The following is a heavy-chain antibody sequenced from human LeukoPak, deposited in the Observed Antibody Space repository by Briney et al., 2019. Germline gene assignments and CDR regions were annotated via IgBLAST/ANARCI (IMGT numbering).Heavy chain of an antibody. Sequence: ASVKVSCKASGYTFTGYYMHWVRQPPGQGLEWMGWINPNSGGTNYAQKFQGRATMTRDTSISTAYMELSRLRSDGTAVYYCARVARSFPTDYWGQGTLVTVSS. CDR3: ARVARSFPTDY. V-gene: IGHV1-2*02. CDR1: GYTFTGYY. CDR2: INPNSGGT. J-gene: IGHJ4*02.